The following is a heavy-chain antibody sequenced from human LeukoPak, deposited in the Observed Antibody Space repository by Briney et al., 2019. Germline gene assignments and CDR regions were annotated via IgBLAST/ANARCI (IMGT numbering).Heavy chain of an antibody. CDR3: GKDASNLVAATAIDS. Sequence: PGGSLRLSCGASGFPFRSYGVQWVRQAPGRGRVWVAFLRYDGSKKDYVDSVKGRFTISRDNSKNTLDLEMNSLRAEDTAVYYCGKDASNLVAATAIDSWGQGTLVTVSS. CDR2: LRYDGSKK. V-gene: IGHV3-30*02. D-gene: IGHD2-15*01. J-gene: IGHJ4*02. CDR1: GFPFRSYG.